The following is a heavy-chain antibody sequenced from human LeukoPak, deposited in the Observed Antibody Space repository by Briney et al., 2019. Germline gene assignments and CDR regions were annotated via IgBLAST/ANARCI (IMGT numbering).Heavy chain of an antibody. V-gene: IGHV3-21*01. CDR2: ISSSSSYI. Sequence: PGGSLRLSCAASGFTFSSYSMNWVRQAPGKGLEWVSSISSSSSYIYYADSVKGRFTISRDNAKNSLYLQMNSLRAEDTAVYYCAASLLSRLGRVDYWGQGTLVTVSS. CDR1: GFTFSSYS. J-gene: IGHJ4*02. CDR3: AASLLSRLGRVDY. D-gene: IGHD3-10*01.